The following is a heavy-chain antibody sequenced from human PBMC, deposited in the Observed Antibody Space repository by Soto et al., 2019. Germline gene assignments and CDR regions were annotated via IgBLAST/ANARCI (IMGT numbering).Heavy chain of an antibody. J-gene: IGHJ3*02. Sequence: GASVKVSCKASGYTFTSYGISWVRQAPGQGLEWMGWISAYNGNTNYAQRLQGRVTMTTDTSTSTAYMELRSLRSDDTAVYYCARDRGCYYDSSGYCHAFDIWGQGTMVTVSS. V-gene: IGHV1-18*01. D-gene: IGHD3-22*01. CDR2: ISAYNGNT. CDR1: GYTFTSYG. CDR3: ARDRGCYYDSSGYCHAFDI.